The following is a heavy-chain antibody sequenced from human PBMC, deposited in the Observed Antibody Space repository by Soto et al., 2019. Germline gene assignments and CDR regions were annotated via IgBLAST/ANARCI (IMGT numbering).Heavy chain of an antibody. CDR1: GYTFTNYA. Sequence: QVQLVQSGAEVEKPGASVKVSCKASGYTFTNYAVHWVRQAPGQRLEWMGWINAGNGNTRFSQNLQGRVTITRDTSARTVYMKLSSLRSEDTALYYCARGHLAVVPVASWFYYMDVWGKGTTVTVSS. J-gene: IGHJ6*03. CDR2: INAGNGNT. CDR3: ARGHLAVVPVASWFYYMDV. V-gene: IGHV1-3*01. D-gene: IGHD2-2*01.